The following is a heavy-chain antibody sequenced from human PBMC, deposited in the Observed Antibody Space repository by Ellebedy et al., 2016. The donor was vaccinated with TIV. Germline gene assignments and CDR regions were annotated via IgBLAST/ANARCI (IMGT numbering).Heavy chain of an antibody. CDR1: GDSRTQFF. D-gene: IGHD3-22*01. V-gene: IGHV1-24*01. Sequence: ASVKVSCXVSGDSRTQFFIHWVRQAPGEGLEWMGGVDPEDGERAYAQKFQGRVTMTEDRSSDTAYMELTSLGSDDTAIYYCANYGGTFHDSSGYPGSFDPWGPGTLLTVSS. CDR2: VDPEDGER. J-gene: IGHJ5*02. CDR3: ANYGGTFHDSSGYPGSFDP.